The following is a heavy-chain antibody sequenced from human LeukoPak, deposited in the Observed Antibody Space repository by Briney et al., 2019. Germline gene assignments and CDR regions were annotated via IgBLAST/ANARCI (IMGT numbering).Heavy chain of an antibody. D-gene: IGHD4-17*01. Sequence: SETLSLTCTVSGGSISSYYWNWIRQPPGKGLEWIGYIYYSGTTNYNPSLKSRVSMSVDTSKNQFSLKLSSVTAADTAVYYCARRAVTKGFDPWGQGTLVTVSS. CDR2: IYYSGTT. CDR1: GGSISSYY. J-gene: IGHJ5*02. CDR3: ARRAVTKGFDP. V-gene: IGHV4-59*12.